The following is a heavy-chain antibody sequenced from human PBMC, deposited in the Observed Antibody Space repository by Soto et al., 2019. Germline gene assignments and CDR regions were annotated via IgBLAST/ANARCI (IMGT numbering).Heavy chain of an antibody. Sequence: QVQLQESGPGLVKPSQTLSLTCTVSGGSISSGDYYWSWIRQPPGKGLEWIGYIYYSGSTYYNPSLKSRVAISVDTSKNQFPLKLSSVTAADTAVYYCARVMPTPIRHDAFDIWGQGTMVTVSS. CDR1: GGSISSGDYY. CDR2: IYYSGST. D-gene: IGHD2-2*01. V-gene: IGHV4-30-4*01. J-gene: IGHJ3*02. CDR3: ARVMPTPIRHDAFDI.